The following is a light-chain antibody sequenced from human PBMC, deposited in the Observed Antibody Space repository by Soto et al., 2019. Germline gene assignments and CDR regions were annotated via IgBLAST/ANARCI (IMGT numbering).Light chain of an antibody. CDR1: QSVRSTY. CDR2: GAS. J-gene: IGKJ5*01. CDR3: QYYSSSLSLT. V-gene: IGKV3-20*01. Sequence: EIVLTQSPGILSLSPGERATLSCRASQSVRSTYLAWYQQKPGQAPRLLIHGASSRATGIPDRFSGSGSGTDFTLTISRLEPEDLAVYYCQYYSSSLSLTFGQGTRLDIK.